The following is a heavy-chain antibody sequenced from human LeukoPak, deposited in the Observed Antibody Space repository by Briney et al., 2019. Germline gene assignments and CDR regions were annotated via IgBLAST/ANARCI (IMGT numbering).Heavy chain of an antibody. Sequence: ASVTVSCTASGYTFTSYAMNWVRQAPGQGLERMGWINTNTGNPTYAQGFTGRFVFSLDTSVSTAYLQISSPKAEDTAVYYCARARSPFLEWLVRAFDIWGQGTMVTVSS. CDR1: GYTFTSYA. J-gene: IGHJ3*02. V-gene: IGHV7-4-1*02. D-gene: IGHD3-3*02. CDR3: ARARSPFLEWLVRAFDI. CDR2: INTNTGNP.